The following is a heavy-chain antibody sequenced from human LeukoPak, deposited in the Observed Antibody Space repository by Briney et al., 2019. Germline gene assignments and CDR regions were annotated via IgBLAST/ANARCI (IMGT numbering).Heavy chain of an antibody. Sequence: GGSLRLSCAAAGFTFSNNWMHWVRQAPGKGLVWGSRIKGDGSSTYYADSVRGRFTISRDNAKNTLLLQMNSLRAEDTAVYYCVRNGVGAPPFDYWGQGVMVTVSS. CDR3: VRNGVGAPPFDY. J-gene: IGHJ4*02. CDR2: IKGDGSST. CDR1: GFTFSNNW. D-gene: IGHD1-26*01. V-gene: IGHV3-74*01.